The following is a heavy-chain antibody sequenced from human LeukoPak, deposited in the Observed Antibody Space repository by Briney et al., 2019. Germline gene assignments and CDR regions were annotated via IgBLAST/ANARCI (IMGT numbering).Heavy chain of an antibody. CDR1: GGSISSSNW. D-gene: IGHD2-2*01. CDR2: IYHSGST. J-gene: IGHJ3*02. CDR3: ARGPRMVAMNGYAFDI. Sequence: SGTLSLTCAVSGGSISSSNWRSWVRQPPGKGLEWIGEIYHSGSTNYNPSLKSRVTMSVDTSKIQFSLNLTSVTAADTAMYYCARGPRMVAMNGYAFDIWGPGTTVIVSS. V-gene: IGHV4-4*02.